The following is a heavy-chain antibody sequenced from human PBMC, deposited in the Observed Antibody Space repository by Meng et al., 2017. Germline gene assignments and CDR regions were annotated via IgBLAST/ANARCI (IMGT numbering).Heavy chain of an antibody. Sequence: EVQLVESGGGLVQSGGSLRLSCTASGFTFRNYWMHWVRQAPGKGLVWVSRIKPDGTMTVYADSVKGRFTISRDNAKNTLYLQMNSLRSDDTAVYYCARSDWFDPWGQGTLVTVSS. V-gene: IGHV3-74*01. CDR3: ARSDWFDP. CDR2: IKPDGTMT. CDR1: GFTFRNYW. J-gene: IGHJ5*02.